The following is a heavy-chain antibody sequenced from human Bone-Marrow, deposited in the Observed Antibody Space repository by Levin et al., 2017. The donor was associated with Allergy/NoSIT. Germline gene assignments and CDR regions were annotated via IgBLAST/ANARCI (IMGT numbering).Heavy chain of an antibody. Sequence: SETLSLTCTVSGDSFSSGDYYWSWIRQPAGKRLEWIGRTFNSGSTNYNPSLKSRVSISVDTSKNQFSLKLTSVTAADTAVYYCAGDRRTRFDYWGQGGLVTVSS. CDR2: TFNSGST. D-gene: IGHD1-1*01. CDR3: AGDRRTRFDY. CDR1: GDSFSSGDYY. V-gene: IGHV4-61*02. J-gene: IGHJ4*02.